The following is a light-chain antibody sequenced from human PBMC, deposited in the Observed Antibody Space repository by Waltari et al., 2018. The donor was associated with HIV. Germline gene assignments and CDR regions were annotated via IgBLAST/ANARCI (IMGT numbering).Light chain of an antibody. J-gene: IGKJ3*01. V-gene: IGKV3-15*01. CDR3: QQYNNWHT. CDR1: QSVSSN. CDR2: GAS. Sequence: EIVMPQSPATLSVSPGERATLSCRASQSVSSNLDWYQQKPGQAPRLLIYGASTTAAGVPARFSGSGSGTEFTLTISSLQSEDFAVYDCQQYNNWHTFGPGTKLDIK.